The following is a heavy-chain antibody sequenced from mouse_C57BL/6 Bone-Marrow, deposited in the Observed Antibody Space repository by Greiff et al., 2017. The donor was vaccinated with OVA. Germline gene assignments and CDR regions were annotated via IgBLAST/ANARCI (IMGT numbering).Heavy chain of an antibody. CDR2: SRNKANDYTT. J-gene: IGHJ1*03. CDR3: ARDHDGYPWYFDV. CDR1: GFTFSDFY. V-gene: IGHV7-1*01. D-gene: IGHD2-3*01. Sequence: EVKLMESGGGLVQSGRSLRLSCATSGFTFSDFYMEWVRQAPGKGLEWIAASRNKANDYTTEYSASVKGRFIVSRDTSQSILYLQMNALRAEDTAIYYCARDHDGYPWYFDVWGTGTTVTVSS.